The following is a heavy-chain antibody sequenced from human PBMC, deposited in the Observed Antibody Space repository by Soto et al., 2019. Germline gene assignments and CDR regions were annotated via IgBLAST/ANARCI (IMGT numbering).Heavy chain of an antibody. CDR3: ASRAVTTLYGENYYYGMDV. V-gene: IGHV1-69*13. Sequence: SVKVSCKASGYTFTSYGISWVRQAPGQGLEWMGGIIANNGKANYAQKFQGRVTITADESTSTAYMELSSLRSEDTAVYYCASRAVTTLYGENYYYGMDVWGQGTTVTVSS. J-gene: IGHJ6*02. CDR1: GYTFTSYG. D-gene: IGHD4-17*01. CDR2: IIANNGKA.